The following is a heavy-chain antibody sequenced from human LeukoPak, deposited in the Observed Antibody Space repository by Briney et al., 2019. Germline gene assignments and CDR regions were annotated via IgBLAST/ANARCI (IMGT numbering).Heavy chain of an antibody. Sequence: GGSLRLSCAASGFTFSSYSVNWVRQAPGKGLEWVSSISSSSSYIYYADSVKGRFTISRDNAKNSLYLQMNSLRAEDTAVYYCARATLGITIFGVVTSAFDIWGQGTMVTVSS. CDR3: ARATLGITIFGVVTSAFDI. D-gene: IGHD3-3*01. CDR2: ISSSSSYI. J-gene: IGHJ3*02. CDR1: GFTFSSYS. V-gene: IGHV3-21*01.